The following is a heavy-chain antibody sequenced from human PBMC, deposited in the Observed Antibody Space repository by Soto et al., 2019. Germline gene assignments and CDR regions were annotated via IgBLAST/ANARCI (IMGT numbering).Heavy chain of an antibody. CDR1: GISIDNYY. V-gene: IGHV4-4*07. J-gene: IGHJ5*02. CDR2: IYSSGTT. CDR3: VGDVGGSGWFDP. Sequence: SETLSLTCTVSGISIDNYYCSWIRQSAGKGLEWIGRIYSSGTTNYNPSLKSRVTMSVDMSKSQFSLNVRSVTAADTAAYYCVGDVGGSGWFDPWGQGTLVTVSS.